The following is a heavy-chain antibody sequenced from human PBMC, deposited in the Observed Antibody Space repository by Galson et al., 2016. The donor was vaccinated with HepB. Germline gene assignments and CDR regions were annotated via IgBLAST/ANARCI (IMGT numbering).Heavy chain of an antibody. CDR1: GGPISSYY. J-gene: IGHJ5*02. Sequence: SETLSLTCTVSGGPISSYYWSWIRQPPGKGLEWIGYIYYSGSTNYNPSLKSRVTISVDTSKNQFSLKLSSVTAADTAVYYCARDNPRGVRGVIKGFDPWGQGTLVTVSS. D-gene: IGHD3-10*01. CDR2: IYYSGST. CDR3: ARDNPRGVRGVIKGFDP. V-gene: IGHV4-59*01.